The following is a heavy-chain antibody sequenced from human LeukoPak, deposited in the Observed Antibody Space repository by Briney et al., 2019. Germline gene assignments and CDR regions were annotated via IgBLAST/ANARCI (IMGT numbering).Heavy chain of an antibody. CDR1: GLSFSTFA. V-gene: IGHV3-23*01. J-gene: IGHJ4*02. CDR3: AKASWVSSTDAVR. CDR2: IRGNGET. Sequence: GGSLRLSCAASGLSFSTFAMSWVRQGPARGLEWVSSIRGNGETLYADSVKGRFTLSSDSSRNTVYFQLNNLRVEDTAIYYCAKASWVSSTDAVRWGQGTLVTVSS. D-gene: IGHD3-16*01.